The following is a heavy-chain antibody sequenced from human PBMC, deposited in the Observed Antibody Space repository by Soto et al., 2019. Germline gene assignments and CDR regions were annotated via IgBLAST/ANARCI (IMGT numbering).Heavy chain of an antibody. CDR2: IIPICGTA. D-gene: IGHD3-9*01. CDR1: GGTFSSYA. V-gene: IGHV1-69*06. CDR3: ARVGGYDILTGYYLDNWCDP. Sequence: QVQLVQSGAEVKKPGSSVKVSCKASGGTFSSYAISWVRQAPGQGLEWMGGIIPICGTANYAQKFQGRVTITADKSTSKAYMELSSLRSEDTAVYYCARVGGYDILTGYYLDNWCDPWGQGTLVTVSS. J-gene: IGHJ5*02.